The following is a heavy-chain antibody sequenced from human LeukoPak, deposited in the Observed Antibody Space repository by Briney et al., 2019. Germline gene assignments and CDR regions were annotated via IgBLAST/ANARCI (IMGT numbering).Heavy chain of an antibody. J-gene: IGHJ3*01. Sequence: GATVKISCKVSGYTFTDYYMHWVQQAPGEGLEWMGLVDPEDGKTIYAKKFQGRVTITADTSTDTAYMELSSLRSEDTAVYYCATGFWSGYYTFAFDFWGQGTMVTVSS. D-gene: IGHD3-3*01. V-gene: IGHV1-69-2*01. CDR3: ATGFWSGYYTFAFDF. CDR2: VDPEDGKT. CDR1: GYTFTDYY.